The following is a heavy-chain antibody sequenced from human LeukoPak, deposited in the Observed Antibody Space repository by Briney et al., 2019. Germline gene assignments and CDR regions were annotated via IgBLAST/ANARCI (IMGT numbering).Heavy chain of an antibody. CDR3: ARGPTYYYDSSGYSFFFQH. CDR2: VNLQGST. J-gene: IGHJ1*01. Sequence: SETLSLTCGVSGGSITNTNYWTWVRQPPGKGLEWIGEVNLQGSTNYNPSLMGRVAISVDTSENHISLQLTSVTAADTAVYYCARGPTYYYDSSGYSFFFQHWGQGTLVTVSS. V-gene: IGHV4-4*02. CDR1: GGSITNTNY. D-gene: IGHD3-22*01.